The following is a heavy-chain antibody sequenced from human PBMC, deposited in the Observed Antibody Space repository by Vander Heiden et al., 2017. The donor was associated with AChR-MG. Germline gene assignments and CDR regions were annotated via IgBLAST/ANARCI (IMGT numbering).Heavy chain of an antibody. Sequence: QVQLQESGPGLVKPSETLSLTCTVSGGSVSSGSYYWSWIRQPPGKGLEWIGYIYYSGSTNYNPSLKSRVTISVDTSKNQCSLKLSSVTAAETAVYYCARFHVGGTATRHAFDIWGQGTMVTVSS. CDR2: IYYSGST. CDR1: GGSVSSGSYY. CDR3: ARFHVGGTATRHAFDI. V-gene: IGHV4-61*01. D-gene: IGHD2-21*02. J-gene: IGHJ3*02.